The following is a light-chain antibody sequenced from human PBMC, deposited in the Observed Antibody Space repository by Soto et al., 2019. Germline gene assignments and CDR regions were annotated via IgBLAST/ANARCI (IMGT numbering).Light chain of an antibody. CDR1: QSVSSSF. CDR3: QQYGSSPLT. V-gene: IGKV3-20*01. CDR2: GAS. J-gene: IGKJ4*01. Sequence: EIVLTQSPGTLSLSPGERATLSCRASQSVSSSFLAWYQQKPGQAPRLLIYGASSWATGIPDRFSCSGSGTDFTLTISRLEPEDVAVYYCQQYGSSPLTFGGGTKVEIK.